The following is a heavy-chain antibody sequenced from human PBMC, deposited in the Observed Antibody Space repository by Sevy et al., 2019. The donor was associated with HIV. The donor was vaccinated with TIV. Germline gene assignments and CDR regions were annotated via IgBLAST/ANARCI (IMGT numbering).Heavy chain of an antibody. CDR2: IKSKSDGGTR. Sequence: GGSLRLSCAASGFTFSNAWMSWVRQGPGKGLEWVGRIKSKSDGGTREYAAPVKGRFTISRDDSKNTLYLQVNSLETGDTALYYCTTYPRFGGNYYMDVWGKGTTVTVSS. CDR1: GFTFSNAW. CDR3: TTYPRFGGNYYMDV. J-gene: IGHJ6*03. D-gene: IGHD3-10*01. V-gene: IGHV3-15*01.